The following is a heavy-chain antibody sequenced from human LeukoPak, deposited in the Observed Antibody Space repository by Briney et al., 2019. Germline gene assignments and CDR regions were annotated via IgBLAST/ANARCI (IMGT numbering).Heavy chain of an antibody. CDR1: GFTFSSYA. J-gene: IGHJ4*02. Sequence: GGSLRLSCAASGFTFSSYAMSWVRQAPGKGLEWVAVIWYDGSNKYYADSVKGRFTISRDNSKNTLYLQMNSLRAEDTAVYYCARDLGSYFDYWGQGTLVTVSS. V-gene: IGHV3-33*08. D-gene: IGHD3-10*01. CDR3: ARDLGSYFDY. CDR2: IWYDGSNK.